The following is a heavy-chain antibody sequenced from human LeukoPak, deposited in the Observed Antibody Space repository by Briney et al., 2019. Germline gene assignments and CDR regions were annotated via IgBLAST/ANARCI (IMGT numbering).Heavy chain of an antibody. V-gene: IGHV4-30-2*01. CDR1: GGSISSGGYY. CDR2: IYHSGST. Sequence: SETLSLTCTVSGGSISSGGYYWSWIRQPPGKGLEWIGYIYHSGSTYYNPSLKSRVTISVDRSKNQFSLKLSSVTAADTAVYYCAREPGSFPGIVDYFDYWGQGTLVTVSS. J-gene: IGHJ4*02. D-gene: IGHD1-26*01. CDR3: AREPGSFPGIVDYFDY.